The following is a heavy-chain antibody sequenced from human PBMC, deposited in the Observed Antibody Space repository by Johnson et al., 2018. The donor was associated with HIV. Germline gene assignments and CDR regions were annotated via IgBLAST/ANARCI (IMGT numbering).Heavy chain of an antibody. D-gene: IGHD1-26*01. CDR2: ISWNSGSI. CDR1: GFTFDDYA. Sequence: LLVESGGGLVQPGRSLRLSCAASGFTFDDYAMHWVRQAPGKGLEWVSGISWNSGSIGYADSVKGRFTISRDNAKNSLYLQMNSLRAEDTALYYCAKRRIVGATVAGAFDIWGQGTMVTVSS. J-gene: IGHJ3*02. V-gene: IGHV3-9*01. CDR3: AKRRIVGATVAGAFDI.